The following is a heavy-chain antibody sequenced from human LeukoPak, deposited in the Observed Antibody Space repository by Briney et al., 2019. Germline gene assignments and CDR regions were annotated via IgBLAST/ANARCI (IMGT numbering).Heavy chain of an antibody. Sequence: GESLKISCKGSGYSFTNYWIAWVRQMPGKGLEWMGIIYPGDSDTRYSPSFQGQVTISADKSISTAYLQWSSLRASGTAMYYCARLPFIVGALSWFDPWGQGTLVTVSS. CDR2: IYPGDSDT. CDR3: ARLPFIVGALSWFDP. D-gene: IGHD1-26*01. J-gene: IGHJ5*02. V-gene: IGHV5-51*01. CDR1: GYSFTNYW.